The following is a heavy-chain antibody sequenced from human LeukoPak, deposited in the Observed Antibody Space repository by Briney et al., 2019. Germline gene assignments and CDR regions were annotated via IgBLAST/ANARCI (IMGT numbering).Heavy chain of an antibody. CDR3: AGGVAAARTGYFDY. Sequence: GVSLRLSCAASGFTVSSNYMSWVRQAPGRGLEWVSLIYSGGTTYHADSVKGRFTISRDNSKNTLYLQMNSLRAEDTAVYYCAGGVAAARTGYFDYWGQGTLVTVSS. V-gene: IGHV3-53*01. CDR1: GFTVSSNY. CDR2: IYSGGTT. D-gene: IGHD6-13*01. J-gene: IGHJ4*02.